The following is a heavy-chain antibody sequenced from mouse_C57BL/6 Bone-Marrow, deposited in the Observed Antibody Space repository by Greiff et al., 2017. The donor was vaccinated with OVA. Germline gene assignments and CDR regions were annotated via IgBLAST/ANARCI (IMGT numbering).Heavy chain of an antibody. V-gene: IGHV5-9*01. CDR3: ARHPYYGSSWDYFDY. CDR2: ISGGGGNT. Sequence: EVMLVESGGGLVKPGGSLQLSCAASGFTFSSYTMSWVRQTPEKRLAWVATISGGGGNTSSPDSVKGRFTISRDNAKNTLYLQMSSRMSEDTALYYCARHPYYGSSWDYFDYGCQGTTLTVAA. D-gene: IGHD1-1*01. CDR1: GFTFSSYT. J-gene: IGHJ2*01.